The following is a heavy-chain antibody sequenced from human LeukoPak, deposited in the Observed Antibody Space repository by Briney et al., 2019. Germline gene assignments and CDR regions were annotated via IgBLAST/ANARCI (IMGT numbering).Heavy chain of an antibody. CDR1: GYSISSGYY. V-gene: IGHV4-38-2*02. Sequence: SSETLSLTCTVSGYSISSGYYWGWIRQPPGKGLEWIGSIYHSGSTYYNPSLKSRVTISVDTSKNQFSLKLSSVTAADTAVYYCASYYDSSGDFDYWGQGTLVTVSS. CDR2: IYHSGST. J-gene: IGHJ4*02. D-gene: IGHD3-22*01. CDR3: ASYYDSSGDFDY.